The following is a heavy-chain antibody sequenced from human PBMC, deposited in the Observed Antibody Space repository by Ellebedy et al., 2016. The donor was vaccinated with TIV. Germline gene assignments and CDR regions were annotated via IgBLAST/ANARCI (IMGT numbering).Heavy chain of an antibody. CDR2: IYYTGSP. CDR3: AGEFRYDFWRGPLDH. CDR1: LGSISSHY. J-gene: IGHJ4*02. D-gene: IGHD3-3*01. Sequence: SETLSLTXPLPLGSISSHYWTWTRQPPGKGLEWIGDIYYTGSPSYSPSLTGRVTISIDTPKNQFSLKVTSVTAADTAVYYCAGEFRYDFWRGPLDHWGQGTLVTVSS. V-gene: IGHV4-59*11.